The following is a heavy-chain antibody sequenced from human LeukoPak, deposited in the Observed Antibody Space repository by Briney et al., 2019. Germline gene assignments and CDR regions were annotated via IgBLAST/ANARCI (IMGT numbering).Heavy chain of an antibody. Sequence: ASVKVSCKASGYTFTSYDINWVRQATGQGLEWMGWMNPNSGNTGYAQKFQGRVTMTGNTSISTAYMELSSLRSEDTAVYYCALRGPYDFWSGYYREYGMDVWGQGTTVTVSS. CDR1: GYTFTSYD. J-gene: IGHJ6*02. D-gene: IGHD3-3*01. V-gene: IGHV1-8*01. CDR2: MNPNSGNT. CDR3: ALRGPYDFWSGYYREYGMDV.